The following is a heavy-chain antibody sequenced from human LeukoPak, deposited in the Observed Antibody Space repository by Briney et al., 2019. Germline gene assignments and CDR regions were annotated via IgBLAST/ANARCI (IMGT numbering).Heavy chain of an antibody. Sequence: GGSLRLSCAASGFTFSIYSMNWVRQAPGKGLEWVSSISSSSSYIYYADSVKGRFTISRDNAKNSLYLQMNSLRAEDTAVYYCAREAMFDAFDIWGQGTMVTVSS. CDR1: GFTFSIYS. CDR2: ISSSSSYI. D-gene: IGHD3-10*02. V-gene: IGHV3-21*01. J-gene: IGHJ3*02. CDR3: AREAMFDAFDI.